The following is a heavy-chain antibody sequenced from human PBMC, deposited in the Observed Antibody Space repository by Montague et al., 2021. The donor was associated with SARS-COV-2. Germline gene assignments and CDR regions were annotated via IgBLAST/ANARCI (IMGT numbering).Heavy chain of an antibody. D-gene: IGHD2-2*01. Sequence: SETLSLTCAVYGGSFSGYYWSWIRKPPGKGLEWIGEINHSGSTNYNQYLKSRVTISVDTSKNQISLKLSSVTAADTAVYYCTREGYQVLWSDYYYYGMDVWGQGTTVTVSS. CDR2: INHSGST. V-gene: IGHV4-34*01. CDR3: TREGYQVLWSDYYYYGMDV. CDR1: GGSFSGYY. J-gene: IGHJ6*02.